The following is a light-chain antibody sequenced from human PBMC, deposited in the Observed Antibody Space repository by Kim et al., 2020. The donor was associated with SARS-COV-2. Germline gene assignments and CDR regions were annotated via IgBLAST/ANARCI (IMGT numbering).Light chain of an antibody. CDR2: QTS. CDR1: QSIGTW. J-gene: IGKJ2*01. V-gene: IGKV1-5*03. CDR3: QQYNRYPYI. Sequence: SASIGHRVTISCRASQSIGTWLAWYQQKPGKAPKLLIYQTSRLESGVPSTFSGSGSGAEFTLTISSLQPDDFATYYCQQYNRYPYIFGQGTKLEI.